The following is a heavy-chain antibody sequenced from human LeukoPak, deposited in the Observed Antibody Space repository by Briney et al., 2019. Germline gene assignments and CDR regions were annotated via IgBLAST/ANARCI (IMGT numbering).Heavy chain of an antibody. Sequence: PGGSLRLFCAASGFTFSTYWMNWYRQAPGKGLEWVGNINQDASEINYVDSVRGRFTISRDNSKNSLHLQMNSLRAEDTAVYYCATARDNTDCQKRFDSWGNGTLVTVSS. J-gene: IGHJ5*01. CDR3: ATARDNTDCQKRFDS. CDR2: INQDASEI. V-gene: IGHV3-7*01. D-gene: IGHD2-21*02. CDR1: GFTFSTYW.